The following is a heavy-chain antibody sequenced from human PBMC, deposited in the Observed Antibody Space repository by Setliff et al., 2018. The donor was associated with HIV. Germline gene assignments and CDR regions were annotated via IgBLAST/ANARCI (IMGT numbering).Heavy chain of an antibody. Sequence: ASVKVSCKASGYTFATDGVSWVRQAPGQGLEWMGWINTYNGNTNYAQKLQGRVTMTTNTSTSTAYMELRSLRSDDTSVYYCSRDGPRNTEAAPGYWGQGTQVTVSS. D-gene: IGHD6-6*01. CDR2: INTYNGNT. CDR1: GYTFATDG. J-gene: IGHJ4*02. V-gene: IGHV1-18*01. CDR3: SRDGPRNTEAAPGY.